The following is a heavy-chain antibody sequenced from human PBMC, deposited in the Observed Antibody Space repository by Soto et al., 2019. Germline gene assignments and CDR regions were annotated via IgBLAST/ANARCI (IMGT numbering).Heavy chain of an antibody. D-gene: IGHD3-3*01. Sequence: GGSLRLSCAASGFTFSSYSMNWVRQAPGKGLEWVSSISSSSSYIYYADSVKGRFTISRDNAKNSLYLQMNSLRAEDTAVYYCAREFTIFGVVIHSLGMDVWGQGTTVTVSS. J-gene: IGHJ6*02. CDR2: ISSSSSYI. V-gene: IGHV3-21*01. CDR1: GFTFSSYS. CDR3: AREFTIFGVVIHSLGMDV.